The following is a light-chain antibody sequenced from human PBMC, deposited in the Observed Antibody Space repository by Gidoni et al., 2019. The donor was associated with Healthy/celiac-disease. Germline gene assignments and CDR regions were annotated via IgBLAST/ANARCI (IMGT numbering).Light chain of an antibody. Sequence: QTVLTQEPSFSVSPGGTVTLTCGLSSGSVSTSYYPSWYQQTPVQAPRTLIYSTNPRSSGVPDRFSGSILGNKAALTITGAQADDESDYYCVLYMGSGISVFGGGTKLTVL. CDR2: STN. V-gene: IGLV8-61*01. CDR1: SGSVSTSYY. J-gene: IGLJ3*02. CDR3: VLYMGSGISV.